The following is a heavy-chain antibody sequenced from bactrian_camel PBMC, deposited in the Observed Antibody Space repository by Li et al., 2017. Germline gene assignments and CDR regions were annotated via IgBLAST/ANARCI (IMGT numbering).Heavy chain of an antibody. CDR1: GLPFDDSD. Sequence: HVQLVESGGGSVQAGGSLRLSCTASGLPFDDSDMGWYRQGPGNEREGVASIYAGGGSPVYADSVQGRFTISYDHAENTLFLQMDSLQLEDTALYYCAAGRPKYTGLGTAADFNYWGQGTQVTVS. D-gene: IGHD3*01. CDR3: AAGRPKYTGLGTAADFNY. CDR2: IYAGGGSP. V-gene: IGHV3S63*01. J-gene: IGHJ4*01.